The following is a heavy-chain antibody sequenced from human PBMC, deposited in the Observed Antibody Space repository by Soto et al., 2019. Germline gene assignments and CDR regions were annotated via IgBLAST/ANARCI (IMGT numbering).Heavy chain of an antibody. CDR1: GGTCRSYT. Sequence: QVQLLQSGAEVKRPGSSVKVSCQTSGGTCRSYTINWVRQAPGQGLEWMGRSIPIPDGANYAQKFQGRVTVTADKDTSTSQMELELLRPEATAADVCARSIQADIRVAGPQDIWFDPWGQGTLVTVSS. CDR2: SIPIPDGA. V-gene: IGHV1-69*02. J-gene: IGHJ5*02. CDR3: ARSIQADIRVAGPQDIWFDP. D-gene: IGHD6-19*01.